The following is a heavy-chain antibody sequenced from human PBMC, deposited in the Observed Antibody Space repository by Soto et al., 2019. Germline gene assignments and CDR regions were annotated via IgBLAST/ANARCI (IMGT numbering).Heavy chain of an antibody. V-gene: IGHV3-30*18. CDR1: GFTFSSYG. J-gene: IGHJ4*02. Sequence: GGSLRLSCAASGFTFSSYGMHWVRQAPGKGLEWVAVISYDGSNKYYADSVKGRFTISRDNSKNTLYLQMNSLRAEDTAVYYCAKSSYYYDSSGYYFDYWGQGTLVTVSS. CDR3: AKSSYYYDSSGYYFDY. D-gene: IGHD3-22*01. CDR2: ISYDGSNK.